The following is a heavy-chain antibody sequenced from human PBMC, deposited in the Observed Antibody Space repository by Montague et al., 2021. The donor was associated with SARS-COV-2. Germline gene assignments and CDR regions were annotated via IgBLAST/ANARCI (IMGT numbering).Heavy chain of an antibody. CDR1: GDSVSHDF. V-gene: IGHV4-59*02. J-gene: IGHJ4*02. D-gene: IGHD1-26*01. Sequence: SETLSLTCTVSGDSVSHDFWTWIRQPPGKGLEWIGYVYYSRSSSXNPSLRSRVSIAVATSKNQFSLRLSAVTAADTAIYYCVRDTAPSGSGTFYDYWGQGTLVAVSS. CDR3: VRDTAPSGSGTFYDY. CDR2: VYYSRSS.